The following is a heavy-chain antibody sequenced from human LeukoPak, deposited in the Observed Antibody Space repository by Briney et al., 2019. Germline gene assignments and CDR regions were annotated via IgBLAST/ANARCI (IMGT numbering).Heavy chain of an antibody. V-gene: IGHV4-59*01. CDR1: GGSISSYY. D-gene: IGHD4-23*01. J-gene: IGHJ4*02. Sequence: SETLSLTCTVSGGSISSYYWSWIRQPPGKGLEWIGYSSYSGGTNYNPSLKSRVTISVDTSKNQFSLKLNSVTGADTAVYYCARFGNSQSRWFDYWGQGTLVTVSS. CDR2: SSYSGGT. CDR3: ARFGNSQSRWFDY.